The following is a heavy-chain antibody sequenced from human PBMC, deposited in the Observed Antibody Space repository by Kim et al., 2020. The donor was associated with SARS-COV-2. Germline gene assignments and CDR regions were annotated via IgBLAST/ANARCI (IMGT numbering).Heavy chain of an antibody. D-gene: IGHD3-22*01. V-gene: IGHV3-23*01. CDR1: GFTFSSYA. Sequence: GGSLILSCAASGFTFSSYAMSWVRQAPGKGLEWVSAISGSGGSTYYADSVKGRFTISRDNSKNTLYLQMNSLRAEDTAVYYCAKEGYYYDSSGYYRAGSYYFDYWGQGTLVTVSS. CDR3: AKEGYYYDSSGYYRAGSYYFDY. J-gene: IGHJ4*02. CDR2: ISGSGGST.